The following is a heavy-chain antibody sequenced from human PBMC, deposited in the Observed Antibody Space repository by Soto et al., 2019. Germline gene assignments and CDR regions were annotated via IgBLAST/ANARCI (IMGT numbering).Heavy chain of an antibody. CDR2: IIPIFGTA. J-gene: IGHJ6*02. CDR3: ARDGLVDSSSHDYYYYGMDV. CDR1: GGTFSSYA. V-gene: IGHV1-69*13. Sequence: SVKVSCKASGGTFSSYAISWVRQAPGQGLEWMGGIIPIFGTANYAQKFQGRVTITADESTSTAYMELSSLRSEDTAVYYCARDGLVDSSSHDYYYYGMDVCGQGTTVTVS. D-gene: IGHD6-6*01.